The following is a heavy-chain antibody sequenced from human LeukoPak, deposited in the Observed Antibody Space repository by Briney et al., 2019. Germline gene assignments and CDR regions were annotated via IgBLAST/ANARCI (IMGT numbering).Heavy chain of an antibody. CDR1: GYTFTSYD. CDR2: MNPNSGNT. CDR3: ARGRITMVRGVIISRGLIYFDY. D-gene: IGHD3-10*01. J-gene: IGHJ4*02. V-gene: IGHV1-8*03. Sequence: EASVKVSCKASGYTFTSYDINWVRQATGQGLEWMGWMNPNSGNTGYAQKFQGRVTITRNTSISTAYMELSSLRSEDTAVYYCARGRITMVRGVIISRGLIYFDYWGQGTLVTVSS.